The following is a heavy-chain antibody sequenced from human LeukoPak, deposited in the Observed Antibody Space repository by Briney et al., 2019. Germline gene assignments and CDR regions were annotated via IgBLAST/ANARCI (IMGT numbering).Heavy chain of an antibody. J-gene: IGHJ4*02. CDR2: ISGSGGST. Sequence: GGTLRLSCAASGFTFSSYGMSWVRQAPGKGLEWVSAISGSGGSTYYADSVKGRFTISRDNSKNTLYLQMNSLRAEDTAVYYCAKDGMYSSSSSYYFDYWGQGTLVTVSS. V-gene: IGHV3-23*01. CDR3: AKDGMYSSSSSYYFDY. D-gene: IGHD6-6*01. CDR1: GFTFSSYG.